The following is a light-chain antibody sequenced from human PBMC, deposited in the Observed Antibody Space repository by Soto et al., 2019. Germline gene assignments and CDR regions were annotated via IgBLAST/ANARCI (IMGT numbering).Light chain of an antibody. V-gene: IGKV3-20*01. CDR1: QSVSSSY. CDR2: GAS. CDR3: QQYGSSPCT. J-gene: IGKJ1*01. Sequence: DIVLTHSPGTLSLSPWERATLSCRASQSVSSSYLAWYQQKPGQAPRLLIYGASSRATGIPDKFSGSGSGTDFTLTISRLEPEDFAVYYCQQYGSSPCTFGQGTKVDIK.